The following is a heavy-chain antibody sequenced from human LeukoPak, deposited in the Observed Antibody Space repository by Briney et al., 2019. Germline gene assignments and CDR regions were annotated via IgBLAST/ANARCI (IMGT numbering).Heavy chain of an antibody. J-gene: IGHJ4*02. V-gene: IGHV1-2*02. D-gene: IGHD3-22*01. CDR3: ARALVGYYDSSGYTTLDY. CDR2: INPNSGGT. CDR1: GYTFTEYN. Sequence: ASVKVSCKASGYTFTEYNIHWVRQAPGLGLEWMGWINPNSGGTNYAQKFQGRVTMTRDTSINTAYMEVSRLRSDDTAVYYCARALVGYYDSSGYTTLDYWGQGTLVTVSS.